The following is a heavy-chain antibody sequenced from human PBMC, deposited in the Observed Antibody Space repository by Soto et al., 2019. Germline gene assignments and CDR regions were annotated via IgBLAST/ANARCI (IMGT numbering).Heavy chain of an antibody. Sequence: GGSLRLSCAASGFTFGYYWMSWVRQAPGKGLEWLATIKLDASEKKYVDSVKGRFTLSRDNAKNSLYLQMDSLRAEDTAVYYCVRGGGGGLFDPCGQGTMVTVSS. V-gene: IGHV3-7*01. CDR2: IKLDASEK. J-gene: IGHJ5*02. D-gene: IGHD2-15*01. CDR1: GFTFGYYW. CDR3: VRGGGGGLFDP.